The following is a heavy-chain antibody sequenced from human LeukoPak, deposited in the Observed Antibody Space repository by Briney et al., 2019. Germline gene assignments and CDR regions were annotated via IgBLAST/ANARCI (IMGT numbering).Heavy chain of an antibody. CDR3: AKDYGYGSGNYFPDY. J-gene: IGHJ4*02. CDR1: GFTFSSYA. V-gene: IGHV3-23*01. CDR2: VSGGGGDT. D-gene: IGHD3-10*01. Sequence: GESLRLSCVASGFTFSSYATSWVRQAPGKGLAWVSDVSGGGGDTYYADSVKGRFTISRDNSKNTLYLQMNSLRAEDTAVYYCAKDYGYGSGNYFPDYWGQGTLVTVSS.